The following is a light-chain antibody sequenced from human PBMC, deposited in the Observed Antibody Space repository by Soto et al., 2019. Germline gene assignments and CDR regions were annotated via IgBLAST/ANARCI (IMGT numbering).Light chain of an antibody. V-gene: IGLV2-14*01. CDR1: SSDVGGYNY. CDR3: SSYTSSSTPYV. Sequence: QSVLTQPASVSGSPGQSITISCTGTSSDVGGYNYVSWYQQHPVKAPKLMIYDVTNRPSGVSERFSGSKSGNTASLTISGLQAEDEADYYCSSYTSSSTPYVFGTGTKV. CDR2: DVT. J-gene: IGLJ1*01.